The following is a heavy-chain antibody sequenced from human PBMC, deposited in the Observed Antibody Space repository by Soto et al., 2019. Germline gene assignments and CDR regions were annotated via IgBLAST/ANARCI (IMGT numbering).Heavy chain of an antibody. V-gene: IGHV4-39*01. D-gene: IGHD3-9*01. Sequence: SETLCLTCTVSGGSISSSSYYGGWIRQPPGKGLEWIGSIYYSGSTYYNPSLKSRVTISVDTSKNQFSLKLSSVTAADTAVYYCARVLSHYDILTGFVDYYYYGMDVWGQGTTVT. CDR2: IYYSGST. J-gene: IGHJ6*02. CDR3: ARVLSHYDILTGFVDYYYYGMDV. CDR1: GGSISSSSYY.